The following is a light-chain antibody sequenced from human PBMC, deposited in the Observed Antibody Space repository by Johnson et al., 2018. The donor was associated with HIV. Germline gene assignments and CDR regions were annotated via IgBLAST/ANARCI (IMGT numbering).Light chain of an antibody. CDR2: GTT. V-gene: IGLV1-51*01. Sequence: QSVLTQPPSVSAAPGQKVTISCSGTYSNIEHNYVSWYQQLPGTAPKLLIYGTTKRPSGIPDRFSGSKSGTSATLGITGLQAGDAADYYCGTWDNSLDAYVFGTGTRVAVL. J-gene: IGLJ1*01. CDR1: YSNIEHNY. CDR3: GTWDNSLDAYV.